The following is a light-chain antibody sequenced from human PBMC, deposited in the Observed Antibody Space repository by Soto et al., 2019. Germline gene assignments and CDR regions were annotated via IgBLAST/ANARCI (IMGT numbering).Light chain of an antibody. J-gene: IGKJ5*01. CDR1: QSISSY. CDR2: TAS. CDR3: QHCYCTPHT. V-gene: IGKV1-39*01. Sequence: DIRMTQSPSSLSASVGDRVTITCRASQSISSYLNWYQQKPGKAPKLLIYTASSLQSGVPSRFSSSGSGTDCTLAISSRQHEDVSTCYCQHCYCTPHTFG.